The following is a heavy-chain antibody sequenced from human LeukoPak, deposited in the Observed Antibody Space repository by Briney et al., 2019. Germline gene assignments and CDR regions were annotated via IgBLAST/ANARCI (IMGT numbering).Heavy chain of an antibody. D-gene: IGHD3-10*01. V-gene: IGHV1-18*01. CDR1: GYTSTNYG. J-gene: IGHJ4*02. CDR3: ARDQLWFGELLSLDY. Sequence: ASVKVSCKASGYTSTNYGISWVRQAPGQGLEWMGWISAYNGNTNYAQKLQGRVTMTTDTSTSTAYMELRSLRSDDTAVYYCARDQLWFGELLSLDYWGQGTLVTVSS. CDR2: ISAYNGNT.